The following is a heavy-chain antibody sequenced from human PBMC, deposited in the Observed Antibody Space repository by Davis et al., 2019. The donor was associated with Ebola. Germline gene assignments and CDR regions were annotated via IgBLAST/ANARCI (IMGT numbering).Heavy chain of an antibody. V-gene: IGHV1-69*13. CDR1: VGTFSSYA. CDR2: IIPIFGTA. J-gene: IGHJ6*02. CDR3: AREVYGLAYGMDV. D-gene: IGHD2-15*01. Sequence: AASVKVSCKASVGTFSSYAISWVRQAPGQGLEWMGGIIPIFGTANYAQKFQGRVTITADESTSTAYMELSSLRSEDTAVYYCAREVYGLAYGMDVWGQGTTVTVSS.